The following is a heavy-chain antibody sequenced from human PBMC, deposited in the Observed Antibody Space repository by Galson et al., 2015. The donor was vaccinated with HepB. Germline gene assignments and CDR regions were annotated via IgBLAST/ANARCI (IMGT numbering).Heavy chain of an antibody. CDR1: GYTFSTYA. D-gene: IGHD5-18*01. CDR2: INTNTGNP. CDR3: ALGWMQLWLFDY. V-gene: IGHV7-4-1*02. J-gene: IGHJ4*02. Sequence: SVKFSCKASGYTFSTYAMHWVRQAPGQGLEWMGWINTNTGNPTYAQGFTGRFVFSSDISVNTAYLQISGLEAEDTAVYYCALGWMQLWLFDYWGQGTLVTVSS.